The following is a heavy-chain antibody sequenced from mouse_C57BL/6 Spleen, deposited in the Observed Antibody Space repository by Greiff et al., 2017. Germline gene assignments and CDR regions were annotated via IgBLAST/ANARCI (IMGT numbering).Heavy chain of an antibody. CDR3: ARGGGLLVGYAMDY. D-gene: IGHD1-1*01. V-gene: IGHV1-82*01. Sequence: QVQLKESGPELVKPGASVKISCKASGYAFSSSWMNWVKQRPGKGLEWIGRIYPGDGDTNYNGKFKGKATLTADKSSSTAYMQLSSLTSEDSAVYFCARGGGLLVGYAMDYWGQGTSVTVSS. CDR2: IYPGDGDT. J-gene: IGHJ4*01. CDR1: GYAFSSSW.